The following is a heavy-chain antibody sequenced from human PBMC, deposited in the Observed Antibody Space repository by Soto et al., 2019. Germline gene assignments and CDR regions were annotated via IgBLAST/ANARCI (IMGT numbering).Heavy chain of an antibody. D-gene: IGHD3-22*01. CDR1: GGSISSGDYY. CDR3: ARVEKGYYGSSGYNDY. V-gene: IGHV4-30-4*01. CDR2: IYYSGST. J-gene: IGHJ4*02. Sequence: KTSETLSLTCTVSGGSISSGDYYWSWIRQPPGKGLEWIGYIYYSGSTYYNPSLKSRVTISVDTSKNQFSLKLSSVTAADTAVYYCARVEKGYYGSSGYNDYWGQGTLVTVSS.